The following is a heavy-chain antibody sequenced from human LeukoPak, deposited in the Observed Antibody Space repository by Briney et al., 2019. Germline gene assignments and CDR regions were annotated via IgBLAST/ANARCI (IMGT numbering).Heavy chain of an antibody. V-gene: IGHV3-21*01. J-gene: IGHJ4*02. Sequence: GSLRLSCAASGFTFSSYSMNWVRQAPGKGLEWVSSISSSSSYIYYADSVKGRFTISRDNAKNSLYLQMNSLRAEDTAVYYCARGGYSYGIFTDYWGQGTLVTVSS. CDR2: ISSSSSYI. CDR3: ARGGYSYGIFTDY. CDR1: GFTFSSYS. D-gene: IGHD5-18*01.